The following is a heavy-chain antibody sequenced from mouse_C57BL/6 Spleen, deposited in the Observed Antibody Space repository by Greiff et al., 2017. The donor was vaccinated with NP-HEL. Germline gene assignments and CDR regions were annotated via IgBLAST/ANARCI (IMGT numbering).Heavy chain of an antibody. D-gene: IGHD1-1*01. CDR1: GYTFTSYW. J-gene: IGHJ4*01. CDR2: IHPNSGST. CDR3: ARPTTTVVATENYAMDY. V-gene: IGHV1-64*01. Sequence: QVQLQQSGAELVKPGASVKLSCKASGYTFTSYWMHWVKQRPGQGLEWIGMIHPNSGSTNYNEKFKSKATLTVAKSSSTAYMQLSSLTSEDSAVYYCARPTTTVVATENYAMDYWGQGTSVTVSS.